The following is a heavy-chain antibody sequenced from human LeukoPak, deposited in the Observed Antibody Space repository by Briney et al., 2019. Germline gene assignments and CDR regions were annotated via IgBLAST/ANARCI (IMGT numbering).Heavy chain of an antibody. Sequence: PGGSLRLSCAASGFTFSSYWMSWVRQAPGKGLEWVANIKQDGSEKYYVDSVKGRFTISRDNAKNSLYLQTNSLRAEDTAVYYCAKRWLQLQLDYFDYWGQGTLVTVSS. V-gene: IGHV3-7*01. CDR3: AKRWLQLQLDYFDY. D-gene: IGHD5-24*01. CDR2: IKQDGSEK. J-gene: IGHJ4*02. CDR1: GFTFSSYW.